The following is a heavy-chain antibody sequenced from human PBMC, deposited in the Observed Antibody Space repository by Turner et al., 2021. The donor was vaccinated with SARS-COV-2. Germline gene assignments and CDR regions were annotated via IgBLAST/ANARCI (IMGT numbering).Heavy chain of an antibody. D-gene: IGHD3-10*01. V-gene: IGHV1-24*01. CDR3: ATAAGMTKTGWFDP. CDR1: GYTLIELS. J-gene: IGHJ5*02. Sequence: QVPLCQSGAEVKKPGASVKFSCKVSGYTLIELSMHWLRQAPGKGLEWMGGIDPEDGETNNAQKIQGRISMTEDTSKVKANKELSSRRSDDTAVYYCATAAGMTKTGWFDPWGQGTLVTVSS. CDR2: IDPEDGET.